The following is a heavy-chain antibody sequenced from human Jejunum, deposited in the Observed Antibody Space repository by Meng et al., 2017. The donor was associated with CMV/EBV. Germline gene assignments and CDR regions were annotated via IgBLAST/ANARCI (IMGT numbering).Heavy chain of an antibody. CDR1: GFTFSSYV. Sequence: GFTFSSYVMIWGRQAPGKGLEWVSIIYSGGTAYYADSVKGRFTISRDNSKNALSLQMGSLRAEDTAVYYCARQTVVAGSYYGMDVWGQGTTVTVSS. CDR3: ARQTVVAGSYYGMDV. V-gene: IGHV3-66*02. D-gene: IGHD2-2*01. J-gene: IGHJ6*02. CDR2: IYSGGTA.